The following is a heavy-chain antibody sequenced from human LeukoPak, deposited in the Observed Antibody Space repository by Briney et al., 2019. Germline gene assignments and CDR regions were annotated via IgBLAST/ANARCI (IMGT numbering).Heavy chain of an antibody. J-gene: IGHJ6*03. Sequence: GGSLRLSCAASGFTFSSYAMSWVRQAPGKGLEWVSAISGSGGSTYYADSVKGRFTISRDNSKNTLYLQMNSLRAEDTAVYYCAKDRLWFGESNQHHYYYYYMDVWGKGTTVTVSS. CDR2: ISGSGGST. CDR3: AKDRLWFGESNQHHYYYYYMDV. CDR1: GFTFSSYA. V-gene: IGHV3-23*01. D-gene: IGHD3-10*01.